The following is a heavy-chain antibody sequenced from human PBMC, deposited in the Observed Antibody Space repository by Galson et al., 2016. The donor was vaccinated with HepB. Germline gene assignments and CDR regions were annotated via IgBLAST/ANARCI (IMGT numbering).Heavy chain of an antibody. CDR1: GYTFSSYG. D-gene: IGHD2-15*01. CDR3: ARAQHCSRGTCYFDGNWFAP. Sequence: SVKVSCKASGYTFSSYGVSWVRQSPGQGLEWMGWTSAFNGNTNYAQKFQGRVTMTTDTSTSTAYMELRSLRSDDTAVYYCARAQHCSRGTCYFDGNWFAPWGHGTLVTVSS. CDR2: TSAFNGNT. V-gene: IGHV1-18*01. J-gene: IGHJ5*02.